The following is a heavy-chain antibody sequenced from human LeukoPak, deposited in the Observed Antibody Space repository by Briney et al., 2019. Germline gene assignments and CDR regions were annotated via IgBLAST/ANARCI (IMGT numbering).Heavy chain of an antibody. CDR2: IASDGSST. D-gene: IGHD4-23*01. CDR3: ARGRPHGNDY. Sequence: GGSLRLSCAASGFTFSSYWMNWVRQAPGKGLVWVSRIASDGSSTTYADSVKDRFSISRDNAKNTLYLQMNSLRVVDTAVYYCARGRPHGNDYWGQGTLVTVSS. CDR1: GFTFSSYW. J-gene: IGHJ4*02. V-gene: IGHV3-74*01.